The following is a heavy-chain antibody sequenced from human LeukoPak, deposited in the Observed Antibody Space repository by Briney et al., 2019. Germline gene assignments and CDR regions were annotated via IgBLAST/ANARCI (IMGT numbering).Heavy chain of an antibody. CDR1: GGTFSSYA. J-gene: IGHJ4*02. D-gene: IGHD6-13*01. CDR2: IIPIFGTA. V-gene: IGHV1-69*05. CDR3: ARLTYSSSWYDY. Sequence: SVKVSCKASGGTFSSYAISWVRQAPGQGLEWMGRIIPIFGTANYAQKFQGRVTITTDESTSTAYMEMSSLRSEGTAVYYCARLTYSSSWYDYWGQGTLVTVSS.